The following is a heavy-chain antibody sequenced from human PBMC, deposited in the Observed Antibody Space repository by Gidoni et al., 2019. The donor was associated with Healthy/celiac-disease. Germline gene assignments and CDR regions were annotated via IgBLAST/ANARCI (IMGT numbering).Heavy chain of an antibody. CDR3: ARHAVAARMDI. V-gene: IGHV4-39*01. Sequence: QLQLQESGPGLVKPSDTLSLTCSVLGRPISSSSYYWGWIRRPPGKGLEWIGSIYYSVSTCYNPSLKSRVTMSVDTSRNQFSLKLGAVTAADAAVYYCARHAVAARMDIWGQGTTVTVSS. J-gene: IGHJ6*02. CDR2: IYYSVST. D-gene: IGHD6-6*01. CDR1: GRPISSSSYY.